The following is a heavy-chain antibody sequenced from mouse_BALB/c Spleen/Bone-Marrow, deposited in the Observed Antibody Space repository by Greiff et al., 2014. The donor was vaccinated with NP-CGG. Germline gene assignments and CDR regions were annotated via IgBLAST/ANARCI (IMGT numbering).Heavy chain of an antibody. CDR1: GYTFRNYW. D-gene: IGHD2-14*01. V-gene: IGHV1-9*01. J-gene: IGHJ4*01. CDR2: IFPGSGNA. CDR3: AKWYDGAMDY. Sequence: QVQLQQSGAEMMKPGASVQISCRATGYTFRNYWIEWVKQRPGHGLEWIGEIFPGSGNANYHENFKGKATFTADTSSNTAYMQLSSLTSEDSAVYYCAKWYDGAMDYWGQGTSVTVSS.